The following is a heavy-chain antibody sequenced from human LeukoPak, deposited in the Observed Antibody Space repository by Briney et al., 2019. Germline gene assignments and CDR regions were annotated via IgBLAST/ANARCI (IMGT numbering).Heavy chain of an antibody. D-gene: IGHD5-18*01. CDR2: IKQDGSEK. CDR3: ARGGGYSYGSFNY. J-gene: IGHJ4*02. CDR1: GFTFSSYW. Sequence: GGSLRLSCAASGFTFSSYWMSWVRQAPGKGLEWVANIKQDGSEKYYVDSVKGRFTISRDNAKNSLYLQMNSLRAEDTAVYYCARGGGYSYGSFNYWGQGTLVTVSS. V-gene: IGHV3-7*01.